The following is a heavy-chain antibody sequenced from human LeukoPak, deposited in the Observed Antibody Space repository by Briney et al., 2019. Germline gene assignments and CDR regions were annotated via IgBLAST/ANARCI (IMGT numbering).Heavy chain of an antibody. Sequence: ASVKVSCKASGYTFTGYYMHWVRQAPGQGLEWMGWVNPNSGSTNYAQKFQGRVTMTRDTSISTAYMELSRLRSDDTAVDYCARDDPYYYDSSGYYPFDYWGQGTLVTVSS. CDR2: VNPNSGST. J-gene: IGHJ4*02. CDR3: ARDDPYYYDSSGYYPFDY. D-gene: IGHD3-22*01. CDR1: GYTFTGYY. V-gene: IGHV1-2*02.